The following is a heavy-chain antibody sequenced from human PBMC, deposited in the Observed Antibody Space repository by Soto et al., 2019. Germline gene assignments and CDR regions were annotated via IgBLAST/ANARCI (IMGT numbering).Heavy chain of an antibody. CDR1: GGSISSGDYY. J-gene: IGHJ4*02. Sequence: PSETLSLTCTVSGGSISSGDYYWSWIRHPPGKGLEWIGYIYYSGSTYYNPSLKSRVTISVDTSKNQFSLKLSSVTAADTAVYYCARVVVVPAALVYYFDYWGQGTLVTVSS. CDR2: IYYSGST. CDR3: ARVVVVPAALVYYFDY. D-gene: IGHD2-2*01. V-gene: IGHV4-30-4*01.